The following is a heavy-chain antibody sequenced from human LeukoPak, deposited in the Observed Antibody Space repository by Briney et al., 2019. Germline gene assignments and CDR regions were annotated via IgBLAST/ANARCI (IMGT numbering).Heavy chain of an antibody. CDR3: VRLRRGNTGYYYRLFDS. J-gene: IGHJ4*02. V-gene: IGHV4-34*01. CDR1: NGSFSGYY. CDR2: INHSGTT. D-gene: IGHD3-9*01. Sequence: SETLSLTCAVSNGSFSGYYWTWIRQSPGKGLEWIGEINHSGTTSYNPSLKSRATISVDTSKNQFSLKLSSVTAADTSVYYCVRLRRGNTGYYYRLFDSWGQGTPVTVSS.